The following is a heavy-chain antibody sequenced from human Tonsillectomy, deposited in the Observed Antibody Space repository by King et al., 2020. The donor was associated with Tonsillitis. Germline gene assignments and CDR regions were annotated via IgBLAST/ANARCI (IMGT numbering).Heavy chain of an antibody. V-gene: IGHV1-46*01. J-gene: IGHJ5*02. Sequence: QLVQSGAEVKKSGASVKVSCKASGYTFTRYYMHWVRQAPGQGLEWMGIIHTSGGSAIYAQKFQGRVTMTRDTSTTTVYMELSSLTSEDTAVYYCARDGVPAPLPTNWFDPWGQGTLVTVSS. D-gene: IGHD3-16*01. CDR1: GYTFTRYY. CDR3: ARDGVPAPLPTNWFDP. CDR2: IHTSGGSA.